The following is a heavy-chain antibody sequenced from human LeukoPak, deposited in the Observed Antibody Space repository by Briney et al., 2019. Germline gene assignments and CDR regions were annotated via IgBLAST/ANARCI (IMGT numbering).Heavy chain of an antibody. CDR3: ARPYGDYARGALDI. CDR1: GFTFSSYA. Sequence: GGSLRLSCAASGFTFSSYAMSWVRQAPGKGLEWVSAISGSGGSTCYADSVKGRFTISRDNSKNTLFLQMNSLRAEDTATYYCARPYGDYARGALDIWGQGTLVTVSS. V-gene: IGHV3-23*01. J-gene: IGHJ3*02. D-gene: IGHD4-17*01. CDR2: ISGSGGST.